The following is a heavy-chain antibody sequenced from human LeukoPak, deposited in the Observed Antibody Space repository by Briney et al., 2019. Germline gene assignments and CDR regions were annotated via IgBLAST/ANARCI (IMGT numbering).Heavy chain of an antibody. V-gene: IGHV4-4*09. Sequence: SETLSLTCTVSGGSMTNYYWNWIRQPPGKGLEWIGYISASGTTNYNPSLMSRVTISVDTSKNQFSLKLSSVTAADTAVYYCARGLRYYYYYMDVWGKETTVTVSS. J-gene: IGHJ6*03. CDR2: ISASGTT. CDR3: ARGLRYYYYYMDV. CDR1: GGSMTNYY.